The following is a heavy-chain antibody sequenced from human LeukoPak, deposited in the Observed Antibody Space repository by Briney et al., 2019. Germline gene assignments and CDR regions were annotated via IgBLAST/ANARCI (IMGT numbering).Heavy chain of an antibody. Sequence: SVKVSCKASGGTFSYYAISWVRQAPGQGLEWMGGIIPIFGTANYTQKFQGRVTITADEPTSTAYMELRSLRSDDTAVYYCARARGIAVDWGQGTLVTVSS. CDR1: GGTFSYYA. CDR3: ARARGIAVD. J-gene: IGHJ4*02. D-gene: IGHD6-19*01. CDR2: IIPIFGTA. V-gene: IGHV1-69*13.